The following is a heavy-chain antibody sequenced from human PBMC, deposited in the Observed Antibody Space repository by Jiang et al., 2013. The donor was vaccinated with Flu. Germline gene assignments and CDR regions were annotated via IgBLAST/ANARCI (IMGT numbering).Heavy chain of an antibody. V-gene: IGHV5-51*01. J-gene: IGHJ3*02. CDR3: ARLWGDAFDI. CDR2: IYPGDSDT. D-gene: IGHD3-16*01. Sequence: PGKGLEWMGIIYPGDSDTRYSPSFQGQVTISADKSISTAYLQWSSLKASDTAMYYCARLWGDAFDIWGQGTMVTVSS.